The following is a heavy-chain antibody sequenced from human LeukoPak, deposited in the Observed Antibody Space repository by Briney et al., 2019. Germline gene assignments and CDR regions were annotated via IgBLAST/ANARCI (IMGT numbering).Heavy chain of an antibody. CDR1: GGSISSGGYY. Sequence: SETLSLTCTVSGGSISSGGYYWSWIRQPPGKGLEWIGEINHSGSTNYNPSLKSRVTISVDTSKNQFSLKLSSVTAADTAVYYCARGGEVTAFDYWGQGTLVTVSS. CDR3: ARGGEVTAFDY. V-gene: IGHV4-39*07. J-gene: IGHJ4*02. D-gene: IGHD2-21*02. CDR2: INHSGST.